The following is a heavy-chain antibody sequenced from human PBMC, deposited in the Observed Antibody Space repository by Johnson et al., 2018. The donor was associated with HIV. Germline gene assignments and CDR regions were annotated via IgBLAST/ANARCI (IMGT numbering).Heavy chain of an antibody. V-gene: IGHV3-30*02. J-gene: IGHJ3*02. CDR3: ARDPRYYGSGDAFDI. D-gene: IGHD3-10*01. CDR2: IRYDGTNK. CDR1: GFTFSSYD. Sequence: VQLVESGGGVVQPGGSLRLSCETSGFTFSSYDMHWVRQAPGKGLEWVAFIRYDGTNKHFADSVKGRFTISRDNSKNTLYLQMNSLRAEDTAVYYCARDPRYYGSGDAFDIWGQGTMVTVSS.